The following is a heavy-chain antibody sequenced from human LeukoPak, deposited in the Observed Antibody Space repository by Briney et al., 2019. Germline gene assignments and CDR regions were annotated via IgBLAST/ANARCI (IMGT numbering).Heavy chain of an antibody. Sequence: ASVKVSCKASGYTFTGYYMYWVRQAPGQGLEWMGRINPNSGGTNYAQKFQGRVTMTRDTSISTAYMELSRLRSDDTAVYYCGQYYYDSSGYYDAFDIWGQGTMVTVSS. V-gene: IGHV1-2*06. CDR1: GYTFTGYY. CDR3: GQYYYDSSGYYDAFDI. CDR2: INPNSGGT. J-gene: IGHJ3*02. D-gene: IGHD3-22*01.